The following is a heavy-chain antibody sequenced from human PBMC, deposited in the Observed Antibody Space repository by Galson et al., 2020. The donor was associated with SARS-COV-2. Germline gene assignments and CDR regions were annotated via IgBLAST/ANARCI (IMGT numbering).Heavy chain of an antibody. V-gene: IGHV3-30*04. Sequence: GGSLRLSCAASGFTFSSYAMHWVRQAPGKGLEWVAVISYDGSNKYYADSVKGRFTISRDNSKNTLYLQMNSLRAEDTAVYYCARLIIPGIAVAGAEGMDVWGQGTTVTVSS. CDR1: GFTFSSYA. D-gene: IGHD6-19*01. CDR3: ARLIIPGIAVAGAEGMDV. CDR2: ISYDGSNK. J-gene: IGHJ6*02.